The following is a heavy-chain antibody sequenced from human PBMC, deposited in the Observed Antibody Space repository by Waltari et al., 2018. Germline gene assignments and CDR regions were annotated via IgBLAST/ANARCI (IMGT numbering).Heavy chain of an antibody. V-gene: IGHV1-2*01. CDR2: INPNSGGT. Sequence: QVQLVQSGAEVKKPGASVKVSCKASGYTFTAYYMPWVRKAPGQGLEWMGRINPNSGGTNYTQKFQGRVTSTRDTSISTAYMELSRLRSDDTAVYYCARGGPAIFGVLITKRFDYWGQGTLVTVSS. CDR3: ARGGPAIFGVLITKRFDY. D-gene: IGHD3-3*01. CDR1: GYTFTAYY. J-gene: IGHJ4*02.